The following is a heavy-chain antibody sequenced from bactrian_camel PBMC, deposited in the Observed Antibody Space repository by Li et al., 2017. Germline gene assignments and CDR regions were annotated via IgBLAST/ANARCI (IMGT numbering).Heavy chain of an antibody. D-gene: IGHD5*01. CDR3: AADFLTKGCPRGTRLLLFGH. CDR2: IGSDGTA. Sequence: VQLVESGGGSVQAGGSLRLSCATSGYVYCRDGMSWYRQAPGKEREFVSRIGSDGTATYADSVKGRFTISRDNAKTMLYLQMDSLKPEDTAMYYCAADFLTKGCPRGTRLLLFGHWGQGTQVT. CDR1: GYVYCRDG. J-gene: IGHJ6*01. V-gene: IGHV3S53*01.